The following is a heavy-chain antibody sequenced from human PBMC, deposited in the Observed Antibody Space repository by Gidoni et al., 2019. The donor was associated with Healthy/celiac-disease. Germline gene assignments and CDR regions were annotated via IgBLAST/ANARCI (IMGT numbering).Heavy chain of an antibody. CDR1: GFTFSNAL. Sequence: EVQLVESGGGLVKPRGSLRLSCAASGFTFSNALMRWVRQAPGKGLEWVGRIKSKTDGGTTDYAAPVKGRFTISRDDSKNTLYLHMNSLKTEDTAVYQCTTGEGLYYYASGSLSFDYWGQGTLVTVSS. D-gene: IGHD3-10*01. CDR2: IKSKTDGGTT. V-gene: IGHV3-15*01. CDR3: TTGEGLYYYASGSLSFDY. J-gene: IGHJ4*02.